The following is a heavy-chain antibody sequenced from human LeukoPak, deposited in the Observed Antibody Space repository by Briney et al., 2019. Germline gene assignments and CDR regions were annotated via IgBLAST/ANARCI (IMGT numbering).Heavy chain of an antibody. D-gene: IGHD3-22*01. CDR1: GFIFSDYW. CDR2: IKEDGGAK. CDR3: ATPLDYYDRSDSHQGGD. Sequence: SGGSLRLSCEASGFIFSDYWMSWVRQAPEKGLEWVANIKEDGGAKNYVDSVKGRFTISRDNAKNSLYLQMNSLRAEDTAVYYCATPLDYYDRSDSHQGGDWGQGTLVTVSS. J-gene: IGHJ4*02. V-gene: IGHV3-7*03.